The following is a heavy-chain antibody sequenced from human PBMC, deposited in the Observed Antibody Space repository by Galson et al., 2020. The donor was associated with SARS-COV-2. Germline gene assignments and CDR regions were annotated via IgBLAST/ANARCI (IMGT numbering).Heavy chain of an antibody. V-gene: IGHV3-48*03. D-gene: IGHD2-21*01. Sequence: TGGSLRLSCAASGFSFSNYEMNWVRQAPGKGLEWISYISSSGRTIHYADSVKGRFTISRDNAKSSLSPQMNSLRAEDTAVYYCARLDAYGPGYWGQGTLVTVSS. CDR3: ARLDAYGPGY. J-gene: IGHJ4*02. CDR1: GFSFSNYE. CDR2: ISSSGRTI.